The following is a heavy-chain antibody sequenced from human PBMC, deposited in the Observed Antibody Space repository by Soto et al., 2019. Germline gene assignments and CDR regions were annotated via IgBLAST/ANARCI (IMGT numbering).Heavy chain of an antibody. J-gene: IGHJ5*01. CDR1: GGSMTSYY. Sequence: SETLSLTCTVSGGSMTSYYWSCIRQPAGKGLEWLGRIYINGRTNYNPSLRSRVTMSVDASKSQVSLELTSLTAADTAVYFCARENGAYGFDSWGQGTLVTVSS. CDR3: ARENGAYGFDS. D-gene: IGHD3-10*01. CDR2: IYINGRT. V-gene: IGHV4-4*07.